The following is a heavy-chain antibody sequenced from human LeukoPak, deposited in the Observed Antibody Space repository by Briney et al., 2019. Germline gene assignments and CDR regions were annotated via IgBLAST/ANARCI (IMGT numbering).Heavy chain of an antibody. J-gene: IGHJ4*02. CDR3: AVNLPFDY. V-gene: IGHV3-7*01. CDR2: INQEGSEK. CDR1: GFTFSHYL. Sequence: GSLRLSCVASGFTFSHYLMTWVRQAPGKGLEWVANINQEGSEKNYVDSVKGRFTISRDNAKNSLYLQMSSLRAEDTAVYYCAVNLPFDYWGQGTLVTVSS.